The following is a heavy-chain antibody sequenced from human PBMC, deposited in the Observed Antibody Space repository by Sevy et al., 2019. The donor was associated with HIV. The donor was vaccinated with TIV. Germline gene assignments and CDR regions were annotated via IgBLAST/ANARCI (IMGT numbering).Heavy chain of an antibody. CDR3: AKDPDNYFDSSNFDY. CDR1: GFTFSSYA. J-gene: IGHJ4*02. V-gene: IGHV3-23*01. CDR2: ISGSGGTT. Sequence: GGSLRLSCAASGFTFSSYAMSWVRQAPGKGLEWVSAISGSGGTTHYADSVKGRFTISRDNSKNTLYLQMNSLRAEDTAVYYCAKDPDNYFDSSNFDYWGQGTLVTVSS. D-gene: IGHD3-22*01.